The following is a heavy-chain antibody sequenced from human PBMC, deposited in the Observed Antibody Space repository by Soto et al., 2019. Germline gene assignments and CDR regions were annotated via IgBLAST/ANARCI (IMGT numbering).Heavy chain of an antibody. CDR3: ARHPGYCSGSNCYGYYTMDV. V-gene: IGHV4-59*08. CDR2: IYYSGST. CDR1: GGSISSYY. D-gene: IGHD2-2*01. J-gene: IGHJ6*02. Sequence: SETLSLTCTVSGGSISSYYWSWIRQPPGKGLEWIGYIYYSGSTNYNPSLKSRATISVDTSKNQFSLELSSVTAADTAVYSCARHPGYCSGSNCYGYYTMDVWGQGTTVTVSS.